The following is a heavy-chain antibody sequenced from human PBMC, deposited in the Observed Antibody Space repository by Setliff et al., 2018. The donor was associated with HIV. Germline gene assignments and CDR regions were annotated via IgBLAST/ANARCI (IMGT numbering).Heavy chain of an antibody. CDR1: GFTLRRYD. CDR3: ARDPRASYLSYYYYQYLDV. CDR2: LGTSGTM. V-gene: IGHV3-48*01. J-gene: IGHJ6*03. Sequence: GGSLRLSCVVSGFTLRRYDMYWVRQAPGKGLEWVSGLGTSGTMYYADSVKGRFTISRDNAKNSLFLQMNSLTAEDTAVYYCARDPRASYLSYYYYQYLDVWGKGTTVTSP. D-gene: IGHD3-16*02.